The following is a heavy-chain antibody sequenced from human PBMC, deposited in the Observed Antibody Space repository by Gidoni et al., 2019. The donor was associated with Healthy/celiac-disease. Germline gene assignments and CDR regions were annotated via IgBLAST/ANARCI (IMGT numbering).Heavy chain of an antibody. J-gene: IGHJ4*02. CDR1: GGSFSGYY. Sequence: QVQLQQSCAGLSKPSETLSLTCAVYGGSFSGYYWSWIRQPPGKGLDGIGEINHSGSTNYNPSLKSRVTISVDTSKNQFSLKLSSVTAADTAVYYCARLRDDYSNYPYYFDYWGQGTLVTVSS. D-gene: IGHD4-4*01. V-gene: IGHV4-34*01. CDR2: INHSGST. CDR3: ARLRDDYSNYPYYFDY.